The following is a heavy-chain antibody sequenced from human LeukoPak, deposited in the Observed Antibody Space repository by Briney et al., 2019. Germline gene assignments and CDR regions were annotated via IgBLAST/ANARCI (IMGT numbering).Heavy chain of an antibody. J-gene: IGHJ4*02. Sequence: SETLSLTCAAYGGSFSGYYWSWIRQPPGKGLEWIGEINHSGSTNYHPSLQSRVTISVDTSKNQFYLKLRSVTAADTAVYYCARAFGKIWGQGTLVTVSS. D-gene: IGHD3-10*01. V-gene: IGHV4-34*01. CDR1: GGSFSGYY. CDR3: ARAFGKI. CDR2: INHSGST.